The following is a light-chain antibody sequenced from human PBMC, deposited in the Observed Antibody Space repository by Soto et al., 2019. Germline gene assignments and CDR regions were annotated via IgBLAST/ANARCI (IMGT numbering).Light chain of an antibody. J-gene: IGLJ2*01. CDR2: EVS. CDR3: SAYAGRIFVV. Sequence: QSALTQPPSASGSPGQSVTISCTGTSSDVGGYNYISWYQQHPGKAPKLIIYEVSKRPSGAPDRFSGSKSDNTASLTVSGLQAEDEADYYCSAYAGRIFVVFGGGTKVTVL. CDR1: SSDVGGYNY. V-gene: IGLV2-8*01.